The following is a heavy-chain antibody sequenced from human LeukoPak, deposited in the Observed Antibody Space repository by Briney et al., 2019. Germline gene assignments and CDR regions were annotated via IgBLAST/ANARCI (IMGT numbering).Heavy chain of an antibody. CDR3: AKGLGSSSWFRFDY. Sequence: GRSLRLSWSASGFTFDDYAMHSVRQAPGKGLEWVSGISWNSGSIGYADSVKGRFTISRDNAKNSLYLQMNSLRAEGMALYYCAKGLGSSSWFRFDYWGQGTLVTVSS. J-gene: IGHJ4*02. CDR1: GFTFDDYA. V-gene: IGHV3-9*03. CDR2: ISWNSGSI. D-gene: IGHD6-13*01.